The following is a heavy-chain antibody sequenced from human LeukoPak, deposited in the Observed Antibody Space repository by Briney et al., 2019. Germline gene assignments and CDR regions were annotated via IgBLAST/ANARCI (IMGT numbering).Heavy chain of an antibody. CDR3: AIDIVATSGDF. V-gene: IGHV3-11*01. D-gene: IGHD5-12*01. CDR2: ITSAGRAI. CDR1: GFTFSGFY. Sequence: GGSLRLSCAASGFTFSGFYMSWIRQAPGKGLEWVSYITSAGRAIYYADSVQGRFTISRDHARNSLHLQMTALRADATAVSCAAIDIVATSGDFLGQGAQVTVSS. J-gene: IGHJ4*02.